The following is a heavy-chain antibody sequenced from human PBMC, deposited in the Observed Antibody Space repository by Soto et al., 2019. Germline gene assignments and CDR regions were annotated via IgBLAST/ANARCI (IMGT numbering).Heavy chain of an antibody. CDR1: GGSIGGAGYS. V-gene: IGHV4-30-2*01. J-gene: IGHJ5*02. CDR3: ARAQFYSGSGNYHNLMFDP. Sequence: SETLSLTCAVSGGSIGGAGYSWSWIRQPPGGGLDWIGYIYESGTILYNPSLKTRLTISLNWSDKQLSLTLNSVTAADTAVYYCARAQFYSGSGNYHNLMFDPWGQGTQVTVSS. D-gene: IGHD3-10*01. CDR2: IYESGTI.